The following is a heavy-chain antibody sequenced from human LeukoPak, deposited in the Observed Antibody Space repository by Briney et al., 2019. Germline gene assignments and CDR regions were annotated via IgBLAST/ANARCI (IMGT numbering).Heavy chain of an antibody. Sequence: QPGGSLRLSCAASGFTFSSYWMHWVRQVPGKGLVWVSRINSDGRSTSYADSVKGRFTISRDNAKNTLYLQMNSLTAEDTAVYYCARVWGYSFDYWGQGTLVTVSS. J-gene: IGHJ4*02. CDR1: GFTFSSYW. CDR2: INSDGRST. V-gene: IGHV3-74*01. CDR3: ARVWGYSFDY. D-gene: IGHD5-18*01.